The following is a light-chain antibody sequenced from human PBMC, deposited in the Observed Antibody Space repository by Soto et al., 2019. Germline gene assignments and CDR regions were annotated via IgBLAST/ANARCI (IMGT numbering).Light chain of an antibody. J-gene: IGKJ4*01. CDR2: GAS. CDR1: QSVSSXX. Sequence: EIVLTQSPGTLSLSPGERXXLSXXASQSVSSXXLAWYQQKPGQAPRLLIYGASSRATGIPDRFSGSGSGTDFTLTISRLEPXXXXXXXXXXXXXSXLTFGGGTKVEIK. CDR3: XXXXXSXLT. V-gene: IGKV3-20*01.